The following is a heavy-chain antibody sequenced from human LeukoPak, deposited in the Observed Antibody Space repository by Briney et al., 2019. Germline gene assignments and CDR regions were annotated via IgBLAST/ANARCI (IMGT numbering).Heavy chain of an antibody. CDR2: ITPKNGDT. D-gene: IGHD1-26*01. V-gene: IGHV1-2*02. Sequence: ASVNVSCKASGYTFTDYSIHWVRQAPGQGLAWMGWITPKNGDTSYTQKFQGRVTMTRDTSISTAHMELSRLTSDDTAVYYCAREIVHSGGDCWGQGTLVIVSS. J-gene: IGHJ4*02. CDR1: GYTFTDYS. CDR3: AREIVHSGGDC.